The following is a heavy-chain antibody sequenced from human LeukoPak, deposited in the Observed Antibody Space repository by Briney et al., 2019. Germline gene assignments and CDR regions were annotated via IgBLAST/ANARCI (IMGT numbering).Heavy chain of an antibody. J-gene: IGHJ4*02. V-gene: IGHV3-9*01. D-gene: IGHD6-19*01. CDR2: ISWNSGSI. CDR3: AKDSSGWRSYFDY. Sequence: GGSLRLSCAASGFTFDDYAMHWVRQAPGKGLERVSGISWNSGSIGYADSVKGRFTISRDNAKNSLYLQMNSLRAEDTALYYCAKDSSGWRSYFDYWGQGTLVTVSS. CDR1: GFTFDDYA.